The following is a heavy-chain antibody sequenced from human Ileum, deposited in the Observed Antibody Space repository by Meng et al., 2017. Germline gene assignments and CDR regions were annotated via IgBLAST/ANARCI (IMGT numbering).Heavy chain of an antibody. J-gene: IGHJ4*02. Sequence: GESLKISCAVSGFTFTNAWMSWVRQAPGKGLEWVGRIKSKSDGETTDYAAPVQGRFTISRDNSKNTLYLQMNSQKAEDTAVYYCTHGHWGGDFFDYWGQGTLVTVSS. CDR2: IKSKSDGETT. CDR3: THGHWGGDFFDY. V-gene: IGHV3-15*01. D-gene: IGHD2-21*01. CDR1: GFTFTNAW.